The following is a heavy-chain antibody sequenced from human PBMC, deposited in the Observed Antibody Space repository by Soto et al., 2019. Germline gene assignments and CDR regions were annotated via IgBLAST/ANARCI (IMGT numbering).Heavy chain of an antibody. D-gene: IGHD3-3*01. Sequence: PXESLKLSCKSSGDSFTSYWIGLVLQMPGKGLEWMGIIYPGDSDTRYSPSFQGQVTISADKSISTAYLQWSSLKASDTAMYYCARKPEWSGYYWFDPWGQGTLVTVSS. CDR1: GDSFTSYW. V-gene: IGHV5-51*01. J-gene: IGHJ5*02. CDR3: ARKPEWSGYYWFDP. CDR2: IYPGDSDT.